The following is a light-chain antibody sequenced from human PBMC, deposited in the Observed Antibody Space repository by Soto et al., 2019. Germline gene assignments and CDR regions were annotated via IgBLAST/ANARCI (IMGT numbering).Light chain of an antibody. CDR1: QTISSW. J-gene: IGKJ1*01. CDR2: TAS. CDR3: QQYSSFSS. Sequence: DIKMTQSPSAVSGSVGDRVTITCRASQTISSWLAWYQQKPGKAPNLLIYTASTLKSGVPSRFSGSGSGTEFTLTISSLQPDDFATYYCQQYSSFSSFGQGTKVDIK. V-gene: IGKV1-5*03.